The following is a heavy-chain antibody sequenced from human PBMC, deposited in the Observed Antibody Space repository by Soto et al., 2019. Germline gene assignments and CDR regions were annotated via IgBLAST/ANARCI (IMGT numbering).Heavy chain of an antibody. V-gene: IGHV3-30*18. CDR3: AKDYDDYGGNQAAH. CDR2: ISYDGINK. D-gene: IGHD4-17*01. J-gene: IGHJ4*02. Sequence: GGSLRLSCAASGFTFSSYGMHWVRQAPGKGLEWVAVISYDGINKYYADSVKGRFTISRDNFKNTLYLQMNSLRAEDTAVYYCAKDYDDYGGNQAAHWGQGTLVTVSS. CDR1: GFTFSSYG.